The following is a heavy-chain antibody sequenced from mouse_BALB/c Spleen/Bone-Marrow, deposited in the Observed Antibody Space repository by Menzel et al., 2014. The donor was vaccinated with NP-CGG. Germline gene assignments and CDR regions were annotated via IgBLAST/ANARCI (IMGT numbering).Heavy chain of an antibody. Sequence: ESGAGLVKPGASVKLSCMASGYTFTEYIIHWVKQRSGQGLEWIGWFYPGSGSIKYNEKFKDKATLTADKSSSTVCMELSRLTSEDSAVYFCARHEGGEMGFDYWGQGTTLTVSS. J-gene: IGHJ2*01. D-gene: IGHD2-3*01. V-gene: IGHV1-62-2*01. CDR1: GYTFTEYI. CDR2: FYPGSGSI. CDR3: ARHEGGEMGFDY.